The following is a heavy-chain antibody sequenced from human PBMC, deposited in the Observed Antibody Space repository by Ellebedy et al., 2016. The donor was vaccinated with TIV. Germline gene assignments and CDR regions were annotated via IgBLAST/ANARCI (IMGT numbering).Heavy chain of an antibody. D-gene: IGHD1-1*01. J-gene: IGHJ4*02. V-gene: IGHV3-23*01. CDR1: GFTFTSYA. CDR3: AKADDRGVN. Sequence: PGGSLRLSCAASGFTFTSYAMTWLRQAPGKGLEWVSTISGSGAGTYYASSVKGRFAISRDNSKNTLYLQMNSLRAEDTAIYYCAKADDRGVNWGQGTLVTVSS. CDR2: ISGSGAGT.